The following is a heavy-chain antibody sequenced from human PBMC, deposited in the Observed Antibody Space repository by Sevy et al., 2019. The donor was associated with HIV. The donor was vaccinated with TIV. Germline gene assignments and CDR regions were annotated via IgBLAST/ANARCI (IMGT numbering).Heavy chain of an antibody. Sequence: ASVKVSCKASGYAFTGYYIHWVRQAPGQGLEWMGRIIPVSGGTDGSQKFQGRVTMTRDTSISTAYMDVTRLTSDDTAVYYCGRAPTDFWTGGMDVWGQGTVVTVSS. CDR1: GYAFTGYY. CDR3: GRAPTDFWTGGMDV. D-gene: IGHD3-3*01. J-gene: IGHJ6*02. CDR2: IIPVSGGT. V-gene: IGHV1-2*06.